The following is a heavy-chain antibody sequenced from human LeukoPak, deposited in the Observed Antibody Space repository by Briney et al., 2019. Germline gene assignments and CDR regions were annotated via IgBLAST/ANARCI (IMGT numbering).Heavy chain of an antibody. CDR3: AKGSAKKYDDY. V-gene: IGHV3-23*01. D-gene: IGHD3-10*01. Sequence: GGSLRPSCAASGFTFSNYAMSWVRQAPGKGLEWVSGISGSDGTTYYADSVKGRFTISRDNSKNTLYLQMNGLRAEDTAVYYCAKGSAKKYDDYWGQGTLVTVSS. CDR1: GFTFSNYA. CDR2: ISGSDGTT. J-gene: IGHJ4*02.